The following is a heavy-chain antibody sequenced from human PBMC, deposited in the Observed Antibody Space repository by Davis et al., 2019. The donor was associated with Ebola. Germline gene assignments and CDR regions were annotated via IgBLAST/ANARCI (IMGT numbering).Heavy chain of an antibody. CDR1: GGSFSGYY. D-gene: IGHD6-13*01. V-gene: IGHV4-34*01. Sequence: SETLSLTCAVYGGSFSGYYWSWIRQPPGKGLVWIGEINHSGSTNYNPSLKSRVTISVDTSKNQFSLKLSPVTAADTAVYYCARGSGWYPYYYYGMDVWGQGTTVTVSS. CDR3: ARGSGWYPYYYYGMDV. CDR2: INHSGST. J-gene: IGHJ6*02.